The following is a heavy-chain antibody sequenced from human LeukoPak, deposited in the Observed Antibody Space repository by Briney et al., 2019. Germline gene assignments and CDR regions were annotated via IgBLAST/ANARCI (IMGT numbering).Heavy chain of an antibody. CDR2: ISGSGGSK. CDR1: GFTFSSYG. CDR3: AEHPSMPRGPGY. J-gene: IGHJ4*02. Sequence: GGTLRLSCAASGFTFSSYGMSWVRQAPGKGLEWVSAISGSGGSKYYADSVKSRFTISRDNSKNTLYVQMNSLRAEDTAVYYCAEHPSMPRGPGYWGQGTLVTVSS. V-gene: IGHV3-23*01. D-gene: IGHD3-10*01.